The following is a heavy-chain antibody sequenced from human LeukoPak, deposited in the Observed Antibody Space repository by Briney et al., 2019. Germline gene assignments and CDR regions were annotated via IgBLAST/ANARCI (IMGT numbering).Heavy chain of an antibody. CDR1: GGSFSGYY. V-gene: IGHV4-34*01. Sequence: SETLSLTCAVYGGSFSGYYWSWIRQPPGKGLEWIGEINHSGSTNYNPSLKSRVTISVDTSKNQFSLKLSSVTAADTAVYYCVKLHEDYYYYVDVWGKGTTVTVSS. CDR3: VKLHEDYYYYVDV. D-gene: IGHD4-23*01. CDR2: INHSGST. J-gene: IGHJ6*03.